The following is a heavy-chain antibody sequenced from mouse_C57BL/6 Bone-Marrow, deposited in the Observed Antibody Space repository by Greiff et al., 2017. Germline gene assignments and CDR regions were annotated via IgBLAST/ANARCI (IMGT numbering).Heavy chain of an antibody. Sequence: QVQLQQSGAELARPGASVKLSCKASGYTFTSYGISWVKQRTGQGLEWIGEIYPRSGNTYYNEKFKGKATLTADKSSSTAYMELRSLTSEDSAVYFCARYDYPPWFAYWGQGTLVTVSA. CDR1: GYTFTSYG. CDR3: ARYDYPPWFAY. D-gene: IGHD2-4*01. V-gene: IGHV1-81*01. J-gene: IGHJ3*01. CDR2: IYPRSGNT.